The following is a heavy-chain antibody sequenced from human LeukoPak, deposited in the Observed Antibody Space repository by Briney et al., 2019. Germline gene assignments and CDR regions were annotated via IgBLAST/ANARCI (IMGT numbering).Heavy chain of an antibody. V-gene: IGHV1-58*02. Sequence: GASVKVSCKASGFTFTSSAMQWVRQARGQRLEWIGWIDVGSGNTNYAQKFQERVAITRDMSTSTAYMELSSLSSDDTAVYYSAPLPIDILTPYRWGQGTLVTVSS. J-gene: IGHJ4*02. CDR2: IDVGSGNT. CDR3: APLPIDILTPYR. D-gene: IGHD3-9*01. CDR1: GFTFTSSA.